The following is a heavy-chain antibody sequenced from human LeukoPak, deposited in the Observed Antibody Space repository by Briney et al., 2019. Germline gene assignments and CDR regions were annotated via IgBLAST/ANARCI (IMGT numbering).Heavy chain of an antibody. CDR2: IYYSGST. CDR3: ARHRDYYDT. Sequence: SETLSLTCTVSGGSIRSYYWSWIRQPPGKGLEWIGYIYYSGSTNYNPSLKSRVTISVDTSKNQFSLKLRSVTAADTAVYFCARHRDYYDTWGRGTLVTVSS. D-gene: IGHD3-22*01. J-gene: IGHJ4*01. V-gene: IGHV4-59*08. CDR1: GGSIRSYY.